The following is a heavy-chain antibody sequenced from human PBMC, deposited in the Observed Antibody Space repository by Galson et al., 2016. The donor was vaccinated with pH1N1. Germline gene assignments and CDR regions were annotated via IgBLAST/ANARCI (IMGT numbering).Heavy chain of an antibody. V-gene: IGHV4-61*09. J-gene: IGHJ5*02. CDR1: GGSISSGSYY. CDR2: IYTSGST. D-gene: IGHD4-17*01. CDR3: AKAPYGDYVKWFDP. Sequence: TLSLTCTVSGGSISSGSYYWSWIRQPAGKGLEWIGYIYTSGSTNYNPSLKSRVTISVDTSKNQFSRNLSSVTAADTAVYYCAKAPYGDYVKWFDPWGQGTLVTVSS.